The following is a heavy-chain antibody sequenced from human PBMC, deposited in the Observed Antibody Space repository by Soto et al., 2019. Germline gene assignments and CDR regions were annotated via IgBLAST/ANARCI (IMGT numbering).Heavy chain of an antibody. V-gene: IGHV4-4*02. Sequence: SETLSLTCAVSSGSISSSNWWSWVRQPPGKGLEWIGEIYHSGSTNYNPSLKSRVTISVDKSKNQFSLKLSSVTAADTAVYYCVGSLKRPEYYYYYYMDVWGKGTTVTVSS. J-gene: IGHJ6*03. D-gene: IGHD2-15*01. CDR2: IYHSGST. CDR3: VGSLKRPEYYYYYYMDV. CDR1: SGSISSSNW.